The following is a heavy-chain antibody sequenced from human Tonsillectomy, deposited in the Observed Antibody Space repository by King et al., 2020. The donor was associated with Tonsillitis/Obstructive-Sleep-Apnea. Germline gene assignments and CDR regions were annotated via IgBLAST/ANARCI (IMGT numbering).Heavy chain of an antibody. V-gene: IGHV3-7*01. CDR2: IKQDGSEK. Sequence: VQLVESGGGLVQPGGSLRLSCAASGFTFSSYWMSWVRQAPGKGLEWVANIKQDGSEKYYVDSVKGRFTISRDNAKNSLYLQMNSLRAEDTVVYYCARGPSTIFGVAAPFFDYWGQGTLVTVSS. CDR1: GFTFSSYW. D-gene: IGHD3-3*01. CDR3: ARGPSTIFGVAAPFFDY. J-gene: IGHJ4*02.